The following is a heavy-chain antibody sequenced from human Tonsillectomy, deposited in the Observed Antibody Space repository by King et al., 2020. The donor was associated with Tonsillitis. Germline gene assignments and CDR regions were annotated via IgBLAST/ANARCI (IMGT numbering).Heavy chain of an antibody. J-gene: IGHJ4*02. D-gene: IGHD3-16*02. CDR3: AKEANYYDYVLGSYRYYFDY. CDR1: GFTFSSYA. V-gene: IGHV3-23*04. Sequence: VQLVESGGGLVQPGGSLRLSCAASGFTFSSYAMSWVRQAPGKGLEWVSAISGSGGSTYYADSVKGRFTISRDNSKNTLYLQMNSLRAEDTAVYYCAKEANYYDYVLGSYRYYFDYWGQGTLVTVSS. CDR2: ISGSGGST.